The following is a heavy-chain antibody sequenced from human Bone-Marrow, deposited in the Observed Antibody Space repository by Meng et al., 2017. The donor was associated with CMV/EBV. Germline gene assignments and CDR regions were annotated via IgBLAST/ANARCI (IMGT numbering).Heavy chain of an antibody. CDR1: AFTFRSYA. V-gene: IGHV3-30*04. D-gene: IGHD1-1*01. CDR2: ISYDGGDK. Sequence: GESLKISCAASAFTFRSYAFHWVRQAPGKGLEWVTVISYDGGDKYYADSVKGRFTISRDNSKNTLYLQMNSLRAEDTAVYYCARDLSPGYDEENWFDPWGQGTLVTVSS. J-gene: IGHJ5*02. CDR3: ARDLSPGYDEENWFDP.